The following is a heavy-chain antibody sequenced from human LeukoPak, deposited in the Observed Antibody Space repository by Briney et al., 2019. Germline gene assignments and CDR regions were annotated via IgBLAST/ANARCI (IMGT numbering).Heavy chain of an antibody. J-gene: IGHJ6*03. V-gene: IGHV3-30*02. CDR1: GITFNSYG. Sequence: GGSLRLSCAASGITFNSYGMHWVRQAPGKGLEWVAFIRYDGSNKYYADSVKGRFTISRDNFKNTLYLQLSSLGAEDTAVYYCAKVGSVSGNYYYQMDVWGKGTPVIVSS. CDR2: IRYDGSNK. D-gene: IGHD6-19*01. CDR3: AKVGSVSGNYYYQMDV.